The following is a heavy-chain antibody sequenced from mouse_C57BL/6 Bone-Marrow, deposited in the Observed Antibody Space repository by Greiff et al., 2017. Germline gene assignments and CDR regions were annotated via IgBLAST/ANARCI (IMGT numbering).Heavy chain of an antibody. J-gene: IGHJ3*01. CDR1: GFTFSSYG. CDR3: ARDYYGSGFAY. CDR2: ISSGGSYT. D-gene: IGHD1-1*01. Sequence: EVMLVESGGDLVKPGGSLKLSCAASGFTFSSYGMSWVRQTPDKRLEWVATISSGGSYTYYPDSVKGRFTISRDNAKNTLYLQMSSLKSEDTAMYYCARDYYGSGFAYWGQGTLVTVSA. V-gene: IGHV5-6*02.